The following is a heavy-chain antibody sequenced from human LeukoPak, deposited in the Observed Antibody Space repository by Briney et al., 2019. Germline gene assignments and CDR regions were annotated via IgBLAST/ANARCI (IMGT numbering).Heavy chain of an antibody. V-gene: IGHV3-30*18. Sequence: PGGSLRLSCAASGFTFSDYYMSWIRQAPGKGLEWVAVISYDGSNKYYADSVKGRFTISRDNSKNTLYLQMNSLRAEDTAVYYCAKDGFQAALGYWGQGTLVTVSS. CDR1: GFTFSDYY. J-gene: IGHJ4*02. CDR3: AKDGFQAALGY. CDR2: ISYDGSNK. D-gene: IGHD2-15*01.